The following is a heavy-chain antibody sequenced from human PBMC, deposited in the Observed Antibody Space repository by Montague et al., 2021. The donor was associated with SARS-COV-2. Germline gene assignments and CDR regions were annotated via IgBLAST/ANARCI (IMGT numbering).Heavy chain of an antibody. CDR1: GASINNVNYF. CDR3: ARVSGYGSGGSFNWFDS. Sequence: TLSLTCSVFGASINNVNYFWSRIRQPAGKGLEWIGRVYISGGTDYNPSLKSRVTLLLDKSANELTLQVKSVTAADTAVYYCARVSGYGSGGSFNWFDSWGQGLVVTVSS. CDR2: VYISGGT. D-gene: IGHD3-10*01. J-gene: IGHJ5*01. V-gene: IGHV4-61*02.